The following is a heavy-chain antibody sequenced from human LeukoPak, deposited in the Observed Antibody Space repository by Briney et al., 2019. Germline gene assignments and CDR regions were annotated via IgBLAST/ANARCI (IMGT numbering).Heavy chain of an antibody. CDR3: ARTTNPYYYDSSGYYWREVGWFDP. Sequence: PSETLSLTCTVSGGSISSYYWSWIRQPPGKGLEWIGYIYTSGSTNYNPSLKSRVTISVDTSKYQFSLKLSSVTAADTAVYYCARTTNPYYYDSSGYYWREVGWFDPWGQGTLVTVSS. V-gene: IGHV4-4*09. CDR1: GGSISSYY. J-gene: IGHJ5*02. D-gene: IGHD3-22*01. CDR2: IYTSGST.